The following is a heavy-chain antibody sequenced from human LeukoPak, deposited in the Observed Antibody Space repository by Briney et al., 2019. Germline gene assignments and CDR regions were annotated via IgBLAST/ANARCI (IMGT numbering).Heavy chain of an antibody. V-gene: IGHV3-33*01. Sequence: GRSLRLSCAAYGFTFSSYGMHWVRQAPGKGLEWVAVIWYDGSNKYYADSVKGRFTISRDNSNNTLYLQMNSLRAEDTAVYYCASGVVAMIGGHFDYWGQGTLVTVSS. CDR3: ASGVVAMIGGHFDY. D-gene: IGHD5-12*01. CDR2: IWYDGSNK. CDR1: GFTFSSYG. J-gene: IGHJ4*02.